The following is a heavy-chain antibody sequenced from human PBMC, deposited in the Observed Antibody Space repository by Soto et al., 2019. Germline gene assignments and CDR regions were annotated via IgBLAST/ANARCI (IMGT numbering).Heavy chain of an antibody. Sequence: GASVKVSCKASGYTFTSYGISWVRQAPGQGLEWMGGIIPIYGTANYAQKFQGRVTITADESTSTAYMELSSLRSEDTAVYYCARTAVLRFFYGMDVWGQGTTVTVSS. D-gene: IGHD3-3*01. CDR2: IIPIYGTA. CDR1: GYTFTSYG. J-gene: IGHJ6*02. V-gene: IGHV1-69*13. CDR3: ARTAVLRFFYGMDV.